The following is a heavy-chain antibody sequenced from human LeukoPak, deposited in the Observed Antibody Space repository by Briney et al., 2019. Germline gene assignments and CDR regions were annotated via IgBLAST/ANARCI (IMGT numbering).Heavy chain of an antibody. V-gene: IGHV4-4*02. J-gene: IGHJ4*02. CDR3: SRMVYDTSGYYLSFDY. CDR1: GGYLSRFNW. CDR2: IYHSGTT. D-gene: IGHD3-22*01. Sequence: SETLSLTCAVSGGYLSRFNWWSWGRPPPGKGLEWVGEIYHSGTTNNNPSLKRRATISLDKSINEFSLNLSSETAADTPGCDLSRMVYDTSGYYLSFDYWGQGTLVTVSS.